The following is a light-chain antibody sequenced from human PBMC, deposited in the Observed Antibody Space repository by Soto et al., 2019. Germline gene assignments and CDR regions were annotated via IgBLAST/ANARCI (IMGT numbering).Light chain of an antibody. V-gene: IGKV3-20*01. CDR3: QQYGSSPQT. CDR2: GAS. Sequence: EIVLTQSPGTLSLSPGERATLSCRASQSVSSSYLAWYQQKPGQPPRLLIYGASRRATGIPDRFSGSGSGTDFTLTISRLEPEDFAVYYCQQYGSSPQTFGQGTKVDIK. CDR1: QSVSSSY. J-gene: IGKJ1*01.